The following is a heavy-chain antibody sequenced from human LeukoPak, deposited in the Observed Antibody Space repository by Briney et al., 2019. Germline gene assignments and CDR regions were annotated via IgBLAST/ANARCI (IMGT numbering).Heavy chain of an antibody. CDR3: ARGYYDFWSGYYTPPVRDY. V-gene: IGHV3-21*01. Sequence: GGSLRLSCAASGFTFSSYSMNWVRQAPGKGLEWVSSISSSSSYIYYADSVKGRFTISRDNAKNSLYLQMNSLRAEDTAIYYCARGYYDFWSGYYTPPVRDYWGQGTLVTVSS. CDR2: ISSSSSYI. CDR1: GFTFSSYS. J-gene: IGHJ4*02. D-gene: IGHD3-3*01.